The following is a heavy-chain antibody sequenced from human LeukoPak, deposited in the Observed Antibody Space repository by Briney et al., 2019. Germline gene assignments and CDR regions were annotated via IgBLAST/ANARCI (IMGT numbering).Heavy chain of an antibody. CDR1: GFTFSSYS. D-gene: IGHD5-18*01. J-gene: IGHJ4*02. Sequence: GGSLRLSCAASGFTFSSYSMNWVRQAPGKGLEWVSSISSSSSYIYYADSVKGRFTISRDNAKNSLYLQMNSLRAEDTAVYYCARDLGYSLPYYFDYWGQGTLVTVSS. CDR3: ARDLGYSLPYYFDY. V-gene: IGHV3-21*01. CDR2: ISSSSSYI.